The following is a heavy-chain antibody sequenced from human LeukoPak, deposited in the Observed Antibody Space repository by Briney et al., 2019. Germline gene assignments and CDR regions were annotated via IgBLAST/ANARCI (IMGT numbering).Heavy chain of an antibody. V-gene: IGHV3-48*02. CDR3: ARVWYSSRDGWFDP. J-gene: IGHJ5*02. Sequence: GGSLRLSCAASGFTFSSYSMNWVRQAPGKGLEWVSYISSSSSTIYYADSVKGRFTISRDNAKSSLYLQMNSLRDEDTAVYYCARVWYSSRDGWFDPWGQGTLVTVSS. CDR1: GFTFSSYS. CDR2: ISSSSSTI. D-gene: IGHD6-19*01.